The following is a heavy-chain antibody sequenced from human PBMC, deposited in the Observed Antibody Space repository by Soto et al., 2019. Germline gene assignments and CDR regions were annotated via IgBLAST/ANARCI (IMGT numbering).Heavy chain of an antibody. CDR2: VIPVLGTT. CDR1: GGSLENLA. V-gene: IGHV1-69*01. Sequence: VHLVQSGAEVRTPGSSVKISCKASGGSLENLAISWVRQAPGQGFEWMGGVIPVLGTTDYAHNFQGRVTVTADESTTTVYLELSSLKSEDTAVYYCARDGRTLRYLEWPAAFDSWGQGTLVTVSS. D-gene: IGHD3-3*01. J-gene: IGHJ5*01. CDR3: ARDGRTLRYLEWPAAFDS.